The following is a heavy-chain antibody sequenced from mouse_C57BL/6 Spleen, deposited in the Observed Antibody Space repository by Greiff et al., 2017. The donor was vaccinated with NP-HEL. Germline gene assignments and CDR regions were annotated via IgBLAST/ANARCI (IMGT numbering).Heavy chain of an antibody. D-gene: IGHD3-2*02. V-gene: IGHV1-50*01. CDR1: GYTFTSYW. CDR3: ARAAQATLYAMDY. J-gene: IGHJ4*01. CDR2: IDPSDSYT. Sequence: VQLQQSGAELVKPGASVKLSCKASGYTFTSYWMQWVKQRPGQGLEWIGEIDPSDSYTNYNQKFKSKATLTVDTSSSTAYMQRSSLTSEDSAVYYCARAAQATLYAMDYWGPGTSVTVSS.